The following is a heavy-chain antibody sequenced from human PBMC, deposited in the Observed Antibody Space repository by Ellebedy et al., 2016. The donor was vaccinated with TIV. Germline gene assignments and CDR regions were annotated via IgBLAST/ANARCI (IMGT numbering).Heavy chain of an antibody. D-gene: IGHD6-19*01. Sequence: SETLSLTCAISGGSISSTDWWIWVRQPPVEGLEWIGEIYHSGATTYNPSLKSRVTISVDKSKNQFSLNLDSVTAADTAVYYCASLRIGVAGTPFDYWGQGTLVTVSS. CDR3: ASLRIGVAGTPFDY. J-gene: IGHJ4*02. V-gene: IGHV4-4*02. CDR1: GGSISSTDW. CDR2: IYHSGAT.